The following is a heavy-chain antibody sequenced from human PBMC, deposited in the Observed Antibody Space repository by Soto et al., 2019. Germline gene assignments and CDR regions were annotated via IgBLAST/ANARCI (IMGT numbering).Heavy chain of an antibody. CDR2: IMTFFGAA. CDR1: GDRFSTYA. D-gene: IGHD1-1*01. V-gene: IGHV1-69*01. CDR3: ARGGKERFRGPRMDV. Sequence: QVQLVQSGAEVRKPGSSVRVSCKASGDRFSTYAFNWVRQAPGQGLEWLGGIMTFFGAAMYAQKFQGRVTITADELTTTVYMELSGLRYEDTAVYYCARGGKERFRGPRMDVWGQGTTVTVSS. J-gene: IGHJ6*02.